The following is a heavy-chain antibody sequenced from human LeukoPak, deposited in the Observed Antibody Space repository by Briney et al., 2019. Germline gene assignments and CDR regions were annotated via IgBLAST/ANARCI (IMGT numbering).Heavy chain of an antibody. CDR1: GFTFSSYA. J-gene: IGHJ3*02. V-gene: IGHV3-74*01. D-gene: IGHD3-10*01. Sequence: QAGGSLRLSCAASGFTFSSYAMSWVRQAPGKGLVWVSRINSDGSSTSYADSVKGRFTISRDNAKNTLYVQMNSLRAEDTAVYYCSTGSGHAFDIWGRGTMVTVSS. CDR3: STGSGHAFDI. CDR2: INSDGSST.